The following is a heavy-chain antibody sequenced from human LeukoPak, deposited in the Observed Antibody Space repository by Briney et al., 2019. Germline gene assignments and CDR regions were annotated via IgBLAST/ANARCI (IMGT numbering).Heavy chain of an antibody. CDR3: ARGEGATDYLDY. CDR2: IYSGGST. CDR1: GFTVSSIY. Sequence: GGSLRLSCAASGFTVSSIYMSWVRQAPGKGLEWVSVIYSGGSTYYADSVKGRFTISRDNSKNTLYLQMNSLRAEDTAVYYCARGEGATDYLDYWGQGTLVTVSS. V-gene: IGHV3-53*01. D-gene: IGHD1-26*01. J-gene: IGHJ4*02.